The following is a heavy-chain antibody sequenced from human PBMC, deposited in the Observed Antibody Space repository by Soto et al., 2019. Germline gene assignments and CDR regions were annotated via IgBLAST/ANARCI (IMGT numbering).Heavy chain of an antibody. D-gene: IGHD3-22*01. V-gene: IGHV3-48*03. Sequence: LRLSCAASGFTFSSYEMNWVRQAPGKGLEWVSYISSSGSTIYYADSVKGRFTISRDNAKNSLYLQMNSLRAEDTAVYYCARDQYYYDSSGYPRYDAFDIWGQGAMVTVSS. J-gene: IGHJ3*02. CDR3: ARDQYYYDSSGYPRYDAFDI. CDR2: ISSSGSTI. CDR1: GFTFSSYE.